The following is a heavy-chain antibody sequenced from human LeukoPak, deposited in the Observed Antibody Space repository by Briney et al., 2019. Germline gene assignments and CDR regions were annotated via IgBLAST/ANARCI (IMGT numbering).Heavy chain of an antibody. V-gene: IGHV1-8*01. CDR1: GYTFTSYD. D-gene: IGHD4-17*01. CDR3: ARTRDYGDYGEN. Sequence: GASVKVSCKASGYTFTSYDINWVRQATGQGLEWMGWVNPNSGNTGYAQKFQGRVTMTRNTSISTAYMELSSLRSEDTAVYYCARTRDYGDYGENWGQGTLVTVSS. J-gene: IGHJ4*02. CDR2: VNPNSGNT.